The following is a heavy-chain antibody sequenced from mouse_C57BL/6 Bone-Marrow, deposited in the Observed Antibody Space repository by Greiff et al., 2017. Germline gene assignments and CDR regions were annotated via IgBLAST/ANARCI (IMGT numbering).Heavy chain of an antibody. CDR3: AREGYYYGSPYFDY. CDR1: GYTFTSYW. CDR2: IDPSDSYT. D-gene: IGHD1-1*01. V-gene: IGHV1-50*01. Sequence: QVQLQQPGAELVKPGASVKLSCKASGYTFTSYWMQWVKQRPGQGLEWIGEIDPSDSYTNYNQKFKGKATLTVDTSSSTAYMQLSSLTSEDSAVYYCAREGYYYGSPYFDYWGQGTTLTVSS. J-gene: IGHJ2*01.